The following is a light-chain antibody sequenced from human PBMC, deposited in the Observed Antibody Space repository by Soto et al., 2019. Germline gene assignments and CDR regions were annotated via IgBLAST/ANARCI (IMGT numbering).Light chain of an antibody. CDR3: QQYGASPPYT. Sequence: EIVLTQSPGTLSLSPGESTTLSCRASRGISSSYLAWYQQKPGQAPRLLIYAASTRATGIPDRFRGSGSATDFTLTISRLEPEDSAVSYCQQYGASPPYTFGQGTKLEIK. J-gene: IGKJ2*01. CDR2: AAS. V-gene: IGKV3-20*01. CDR1: RGISSSY.